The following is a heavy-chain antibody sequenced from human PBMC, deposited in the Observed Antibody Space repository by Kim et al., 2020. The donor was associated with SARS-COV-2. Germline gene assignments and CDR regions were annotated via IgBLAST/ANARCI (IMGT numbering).Heavy chain of an antibody. CDR3: ARAHLELVYCSSTSCYLFGY. CDR1: GDSVSSNSAA. V-gene: IGHV6-1*01. J-gene: IGHJ4*02. CDR2: TYYRSKWYN. D-gene: IGHD2-2*01. Sequence: SQTLSLTCAISGDSVSSNSAAWNWIRQSPSRGLEWLGRTYYRSKWYNDYAVSVKSRITINPDTSKNQFSLQLNSVTPEDTAVYYCARAHLELVYCSSTSCYLFGYWGQGTLVTVSS.